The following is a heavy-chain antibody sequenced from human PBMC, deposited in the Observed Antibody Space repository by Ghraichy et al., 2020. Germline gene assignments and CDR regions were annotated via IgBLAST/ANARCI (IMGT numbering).Heavy chain of an antibody. J-gene: IGHJ6*02. CDR1: GGSFSGYY. CDR3: ARGPPYCGGDCSSTRNYYGMDV. V-gene: IGHV4-34*01. CDR2: INHSGST. Sequence: SETLSLTCAVYGGSFSGYYWSWIRQPPGKRLEWIGEINHSGSTNYNPSLKSRVTISVDTSKNQFSLKLSSVTAADTAVYYCARGPPYCGGDCSSTRNYYGMDVWGQGTTVTVSS. D-gene: IGHD2-21*02.